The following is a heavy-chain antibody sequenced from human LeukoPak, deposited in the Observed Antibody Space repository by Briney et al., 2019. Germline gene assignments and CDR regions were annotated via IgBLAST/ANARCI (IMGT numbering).Heavy chain of an antibody. CDR1: GFTFSSYA. J-gene: IGHJ6*03. V-gene: IGHV3-30*04. Sequence: PGRSLRLSCAASGFTFSSYAMHWVRQAPGKGLEWVAVISYDGSNKYYADSVKGRFTISRDNSKNTPYLQMNSLRAEDTAVYYCARDHADHYYYYYYMDVWGKGTTVTVSS. CDR2: ISYDGSNK. CDR3: ARDHADHYYYYYYMDV.